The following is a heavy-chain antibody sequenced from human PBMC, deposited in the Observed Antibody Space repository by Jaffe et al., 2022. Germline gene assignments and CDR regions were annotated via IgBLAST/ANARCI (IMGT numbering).Heavy chain of an antibody. D-gene: IGHD4-17*01. J-gene: IGHJ3*02. Sequence: EVQLVESGGGLVQPGGSLRLSCAASGFTFRSYWMHWVRQAPGKGLVWVSRINSDGSTTTYADSVKGRFTVSRDNAKNTLYLQMNSLRAEDTAVYYCARVNYGDYGISNDASDIWGQGTMVTVSS. CDR3: ARVNYGDYGISNDASDI. CDR1: GFTFRSYW. V-gene: IGHV3-74*01. CDR2: INSDGSTT.